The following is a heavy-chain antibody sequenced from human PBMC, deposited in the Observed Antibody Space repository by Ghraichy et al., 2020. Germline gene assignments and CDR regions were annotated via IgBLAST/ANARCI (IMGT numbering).Heavy chain of an antibody. CDR1: GLTCSCCS. Sequence: GGSLRLSCEGSGLTCSCCSMHWVRQAPGKGLEWVALISFDGTNKNYIESVKGRFSISRDNSKSTLYLQMNSLRVEDTAIYYCANFVGTDPTGRFDNWGQGTRVTVSS. CDR2: ISFDGTNK. J-gene: IGHJ4*02. CDR3: ANFVGTDPTGRFDN. D-gene: IGHD2-21*01. V-gene: IGHV3-30*02.